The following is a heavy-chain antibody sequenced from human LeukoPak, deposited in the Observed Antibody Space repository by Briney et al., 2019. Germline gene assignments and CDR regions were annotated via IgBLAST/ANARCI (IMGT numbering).Heavy chain of an antibody. CDR2: TSSSDAGT. CDR3: ARAYSATYGLGYYYMEV. J-gene: IGHJ6*03. D-gene: IGHD3-10*01. V-gene: IGHV3-21*01. Sequence: GGSLRLSCAASGFTLSSYGMSWVRQAPGKGLEWVSATSSSDAGTYYAESVRGRFTISRDNAKKSLYLQMNSLRAEDTAVYFCARAYSATYGLGYYYMEVWGKGTTVTVSS. CDR1: GFTLSSYG.